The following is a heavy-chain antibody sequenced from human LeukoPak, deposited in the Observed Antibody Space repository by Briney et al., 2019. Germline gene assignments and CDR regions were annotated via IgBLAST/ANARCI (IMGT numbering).Heavy chain of an antibody. CDR2: IKEDGSAQ. CDR1: GFTFNSYW. V-gene: IGHV3-7*01. Sequence: GGSLRLSCAASGFTFNSYWMSWVRQAPGKGLEWVANIKEDGSAQYYVDSVKGRFTISRDNAQNSLNLQMNSLRVEDTAVYYCARVAAAAIDYWGQGTLVTVSS. D-gene: IGHD6-13*01. J-gene: IGHJ4*02. CDR3: ARVAAAAIDY.